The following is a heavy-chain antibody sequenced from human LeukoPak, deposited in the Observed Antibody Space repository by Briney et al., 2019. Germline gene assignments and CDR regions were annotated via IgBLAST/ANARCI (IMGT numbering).Heavy chain of an antibody. Sequence: GGSLRLSCAAPGFTFSGYSMNWVRQAPGKGLAWVSSISSSSSFIYYADSVKGRFTISRDNAKNSLYVELNSLRAEDTAVYYCARTQGVYSYGYSPIDYWGQGTLVTVSS. CDR2: ISSSSSFI. CDR1: GFTFSGYS. J-gene: IGHJ4*02. V-gene: IGHV3-21*01. CDR3: ARTQGVYSYGYSPIDY. D-gene: IGHD5-18*01.